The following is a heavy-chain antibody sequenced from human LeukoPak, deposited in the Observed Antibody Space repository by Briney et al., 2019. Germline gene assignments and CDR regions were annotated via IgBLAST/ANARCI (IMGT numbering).Heavy chain of an antibody. CDR3: VRDLYTVTTAFFLY. V-gene: IGHV3-21*01. Sequence: KPGGSLRLSCAASGFTFSSYSMNWVRQAPGKGLEWVSSISSSSRHIYYADSVKGRFSISRDNAKNSLYLQMNSLRAEDTAVYYCVRDLYTVTTAFFLYWGQGTLVTVSS. J-gene: IGHJ4*02. CDR1: GFTFSSYS. CDR2: ISSSSRHI. D-gene: IGHD4-11*01.